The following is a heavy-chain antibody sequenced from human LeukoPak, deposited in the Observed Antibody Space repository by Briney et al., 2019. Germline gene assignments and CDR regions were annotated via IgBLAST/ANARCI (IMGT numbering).Heavy chain of an antibody. V-gene: IGHV3-64*04. J-gene: IGHJ4*02. D-gene: IGHD3-10*01. Sequence: PGGSLRLSCSASGFTFSSYAMHWVRQAPGKGLEYVSAISSNGGSTYYADSVKGRFTISRDNAKNSLYLQMNSLRVEDTAVYYCTRSGRYFDYWGQGTLVTVSS. CDR1: GFTFSSYA. CDR3: TRSGRYFDY. CDR2: ISSNGGST.